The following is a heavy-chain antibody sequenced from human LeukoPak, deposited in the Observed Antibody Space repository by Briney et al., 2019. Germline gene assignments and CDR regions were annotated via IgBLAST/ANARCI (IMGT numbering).Heavy chain of an antibody. CDR2: INHSGNT. CDR3: ARHQTKNPVLLWFGGLDS. Sequence: SETLSPTCAVYGGSFTIYSWTWIRQSPGQGLEWIGEINHSGNTNYNPSLKSRVTISVDTSKNQFSLQVTSVTAADTAVYYCARHQTKNPVLLWFGGLDSWGQGTLVTVSS. V-gene: IGHV4-34*01. D-gene: IGHD3-10*01. CDR1: GGSFTIYS. J-gene: IGHJ4*02.